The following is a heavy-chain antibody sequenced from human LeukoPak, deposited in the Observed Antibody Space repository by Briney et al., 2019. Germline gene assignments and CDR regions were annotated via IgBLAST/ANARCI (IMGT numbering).Heavy chain of an antibody. CDR3: ATYGDSPALPDY. Sequence: GGSLRLSCAASGFTFSSYGMHWVRQAPGKGLEWVAVISYDGSNKYYADSVKGRFTISRDNSKNTLYLQMNSLRAEDTAAYYCATYGDSPALPDYWGQGTLVTVSS. CDR1: GFTFSSYG. CDR2: ISYDGSNK. D-gene: IGHD4-17*01. V-gene: IGHV3-30*03. J-gene: IGHJ4*02.